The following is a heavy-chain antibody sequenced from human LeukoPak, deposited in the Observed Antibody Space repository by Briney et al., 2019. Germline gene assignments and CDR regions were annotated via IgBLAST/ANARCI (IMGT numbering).Heavy chain of an antibody. V-gene: IGHV1-46*01. CDR3: ARDYRSSSSYYYYYYMDV. J-gene: IGHJ6*03. Sequence: ASVKVSCKASGYTFTSYYMHWVRQAPGQGLEWMGIINPSGGSTSYAQKFQGRVTMTRDMPTSTVYMELSSLRSEDTAVYYCARDYRSSSSYYYYYYMDVWGKGTTVTVSS. CDR1: GYTFTSYY. D-gene: IGHD6-13*01. CDR2: INPSGGST.